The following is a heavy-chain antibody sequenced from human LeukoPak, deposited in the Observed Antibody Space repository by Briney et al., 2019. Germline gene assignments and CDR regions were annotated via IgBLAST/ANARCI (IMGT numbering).Heavy chain of an antibody. V-gene: IGHV1-8*01. J-gene: IGHJ5*02. D-gene: IGHD4-23*01. CDR2: MSPNSGNT. Sequence: ASVTVSCKASGYTFTSYDINWVRQATGQGLEWMGWMSPNSGNTGYAQKFQGRVTMTRNTSISTAYMELSSLRSEDTAMYYCARDYGGNSGWFDPWGQGTLVTVSS. CDR1: GYTFTSYD. CDR3: ARDYGGNSGWFDP.